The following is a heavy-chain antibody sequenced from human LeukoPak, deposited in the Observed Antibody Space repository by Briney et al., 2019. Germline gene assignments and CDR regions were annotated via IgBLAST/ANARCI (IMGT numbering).Heavy chain of an antibody. CDR2: ISGSGGST. CDR3: ARTSQGLRFLEWLLYLNA. D-gene: IGHD3-3*01. Sequence: GGSLRLSCAASGFTFSSYAMSWVRQAPGKGLEWVSAISGSGGSTYYADSVKGRFTISRDNSKNTLYLQMNSLRAEDTAVYYCARTSQGLRFLEWLLYLNAWGQGTLVTVSS. J-gene: IGHJ4*02. CDR1: GFTFSSYA. V-gene: IGHV3-23*01.